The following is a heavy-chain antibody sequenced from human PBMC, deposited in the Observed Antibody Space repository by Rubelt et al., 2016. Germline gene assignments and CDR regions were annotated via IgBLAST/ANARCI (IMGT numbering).Heavy chain of an antibody. D-gene: IGHD4/OR15-4a*01. CDR1: GYTFTGYY. J-gene: IGHJ4*02. CDR2: IIPHSGGT. Sequence: QVQLVQSGAEVKKPGASVKVSCKASGYTFTGYYMHWVRQAPGQGLEWMGWIIPHSGGTNYAQKFQGRVTMTRDTYRRTAYMELSRLRSDDTAVYYCARGFEGGASDYWGQGTLVTVSS. V-gene: IGHV1-2*02. CDR3: ARGFEGGASDY.